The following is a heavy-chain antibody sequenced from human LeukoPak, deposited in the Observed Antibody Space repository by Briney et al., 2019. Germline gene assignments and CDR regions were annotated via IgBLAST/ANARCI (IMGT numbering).Heavy chain of an antibody. CDR1: GGTFSSYA. Sequence: SVKVPCKASGGTFSSYAISWVRQAPGQGLEWMGGIIPIFGTANYAQKFQGRVTITADESTSTAYMELSSLRSEDTAVYYCARDWRYGMDVWGQGTTVTVSS. J-gene: IGHJ6*02. V-gene: IGHV1-69*13. CDR2: IIPIFGTA. D-gene: IGHD3-3*01. CDR3: ARDWRYGMDV.